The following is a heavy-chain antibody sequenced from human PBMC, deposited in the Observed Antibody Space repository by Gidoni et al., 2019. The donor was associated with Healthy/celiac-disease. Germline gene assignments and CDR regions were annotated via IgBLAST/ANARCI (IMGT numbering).Heavy chain of an antibody. Sequence: QLQLQESGSGLVKPSQTLSLTCAVSGGSISSGGYSWSWIRQPPGKGLAWIGYIYHSGSTYYNPSLKSRVTISVDRSKNQFSLKLSSVTAADTAVYYCARGLDYDFWSGSYYYYMDVWGKGTTVTVSS. CDR3: ARGLDYDFWSGSYYYYMDV. CDR1: GGSISSGGYS. V-gene: IGHV4-30-2*01. D-gene: IGHD3-3*01. J-gene: IGHJ6*03. CDR2: IYHSGST.